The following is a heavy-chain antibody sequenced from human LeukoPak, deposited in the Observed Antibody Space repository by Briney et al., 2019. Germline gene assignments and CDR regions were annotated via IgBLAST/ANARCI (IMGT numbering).Heavy chain of an antibody. J-gene: IGHJ4*02. CDR1: NYSISSAYY. CDR2: IYHRGSA. D-gene: IGHD2-21*02. CDR3: ARDQAYCGGDCYFDF. Sequence: PSETLSLTCAVSNYSISSAYYWGWIRQPPGKGLEWLGSIYHRGSADYNPSLKSRVTISVDTSKNQFSLKLMSVTAADTAVYYCARDQAYCGGDCYFDFWGQGTLVTVSS. V-gene: IGHV4-38-2*02.